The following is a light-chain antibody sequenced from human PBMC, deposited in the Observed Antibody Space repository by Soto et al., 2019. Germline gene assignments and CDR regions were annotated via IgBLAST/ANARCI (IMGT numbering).Light chain of an antibody. V-gene: IGKV3-11*01. Sequence: EIVLTQSPATLSLSPGERATLSGMASQSVSSYLAWYQQNPGQPPRLFIYDASNRATGIPARFSGSGSGTDFTLTISSLEPEDFAVYYCQQRSNWPLTFGGGTKVDI. CDR2: DAS. J-gene: IGKJ4*01. CDR3: QQRSNWPLT. CDR1: QSVSSY.